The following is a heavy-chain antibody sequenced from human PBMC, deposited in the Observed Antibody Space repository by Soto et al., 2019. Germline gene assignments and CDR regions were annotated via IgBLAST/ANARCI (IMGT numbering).Heavy chain of an antibody. D-gene: IGHD1-26*01. Sequence: GSLRLSCAASGFTFSSYGMHWVRQAPGKGLEWVAVISYDGSNKYYADSVKGRFTISRDNSKNTLYLQMNSLRAEDTAVYYCAKPSGSGSYYYYDMDVWGQGTTVTVSS. CDR3: AKPSGSGSYYYYDMDV. V-gene: IGHV3-30*18. CDR2: ISYDGSNK. CDR1: GFTFSSYG. J-gene: IGHJ6*02.